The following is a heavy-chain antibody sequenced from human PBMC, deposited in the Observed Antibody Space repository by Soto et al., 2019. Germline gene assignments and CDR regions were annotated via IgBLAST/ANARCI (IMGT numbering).Heavy chain of an antibody. CDR1: GGPDRSHN. D-gene: IGHD4-17*01. CDR2: VYYTGDT. V-gene: IGHV4-59*08. J-gene: IGHJ6*02. CDR3: VRQGIDYLHGLVDV. Sequence: QVQLQQSGPRLVKPSETLSLTCTVSGGPDRSHNWGWIRQPPGRGLEWIGYVYYTGDTAYNPSLRGRVTISADTSTNDISLTLNSVTAADTAVYYCVRQGIDYLHGLVDVWGQGTTVSAS.